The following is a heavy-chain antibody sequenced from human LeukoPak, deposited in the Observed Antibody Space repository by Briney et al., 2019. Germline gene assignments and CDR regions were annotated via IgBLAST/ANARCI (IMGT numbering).Heavy chain of an antibody. J-gene: IGHJ5*02. Sequence: ASVKVSCKTSGYSFTDYYMHWVRQAPGQGLEWMGWINPNSGGTSSAQKFQGRVTMTRDTSITTVYMEVSWLTSDDAAIYYCARADRLHGGPYLIGPWGQGTLVTVSS. CDR3: ARADRLHGGPYLIGP. CDR1: GYSFTDYY. D-gene: IGHD2-21*01. CDR2: INPNSGGT. V-gene: IGHV1-2*02.